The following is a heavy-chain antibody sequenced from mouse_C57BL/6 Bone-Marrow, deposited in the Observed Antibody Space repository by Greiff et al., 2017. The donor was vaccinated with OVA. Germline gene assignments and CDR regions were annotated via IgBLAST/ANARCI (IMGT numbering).Heavy chain of an antibody. CDR1: GFTFSDYG. V-gene: IGHV5-17*01. CDR2: ISSGSSTI. CDR3: ARGWLLPAWFAY. Sequence: DVKLVESGGGLVKPGGSLKLSCAASGFTFSDYGMHWVRQAPEKGLEWVAYISSGSSTIYYADTVKGRFTISRDNAKNTLFLQMTSLRSEDTAMYYCARGWLLPAWFAYWGQGTLVTVSA. J-gene: IGHJ3*01. D-gene: IGHD2-3*01.